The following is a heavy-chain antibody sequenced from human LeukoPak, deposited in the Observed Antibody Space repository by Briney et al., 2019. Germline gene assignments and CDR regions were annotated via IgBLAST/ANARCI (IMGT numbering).Heavy chain of an antibody. D-gene: IGHD6-19*01. CDR2: INSDGSST. CDR1: GFTFSSYW. CDR3: ARDVFMAVAGNDAFDI. J-gene: IGHJ3*02. Sequence: GGSLRLSCAASGFTFSSYWMHWVRQAPGKGLVWVSRINSDGSSTSYADSVKGRFTISRDNAKNTLYLQMNSLRAEDTADCARDVFMAVAGNDAFDIWSQGTMVTVSS. V-gene: IGHV3-74*01.